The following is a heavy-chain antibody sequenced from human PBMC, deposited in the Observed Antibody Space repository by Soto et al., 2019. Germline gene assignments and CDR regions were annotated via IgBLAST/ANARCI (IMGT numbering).Heavy chain of an antibody. Sequence: EVQLLESGGGLAQPGGSLRLSCVASGFSFSSYGMTWVRQAPGKGLEWVSSISASGRSTYYADPVKGRFTLSRDSSRNTLHLQINSLRAEDTAVYYCAKGGWLANSLENWGQGIRVTVSS. V-gene: IGHV3-23*01. CDR1: GFSFSSYG. CDR3: AKGGWLANSLEN. D-gene: IGHD6-19*01. CDR2: ISASGRST. J-gene: IGHJ4*02.